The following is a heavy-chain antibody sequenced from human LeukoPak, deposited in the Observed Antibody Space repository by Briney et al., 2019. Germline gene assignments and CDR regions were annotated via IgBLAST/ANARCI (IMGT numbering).Heavy chain of an antibody. J-gene: IGHJ4*02. Sequence: GGSLRPSCAASGFTFDDYAMHWVRQAPGKGLEWVSLISWDGGSTYYADSVKGRLTISRDNSKNSLYLQMHSLRPEDTALYYCAKDISSGSTWSPYFDYWGQGTLVTVSS. CDR1: GFTFDDYA. D-gene: IGHD6-13*01. V-gene: IGHV3-43D*03. CDR3: AKDISSGSTWSPYFDY. CDR2: ISWDGGST.